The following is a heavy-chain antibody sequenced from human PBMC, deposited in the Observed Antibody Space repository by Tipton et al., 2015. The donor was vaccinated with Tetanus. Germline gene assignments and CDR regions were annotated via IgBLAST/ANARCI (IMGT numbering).Heavy chain of an antibody. CDR1: GDSMTDFY. D-gene: IGHD5-24*01. Sequence: GSLRLSCNVSGDSMTDFYWSWIRQAPGKGLEWIAYIFSTGRTQYNPSLKSRVTISIDTAKNQFSLHLSSVTAADTAIYYCARTTRRWLHPDFWGQGTLVTVSS. J-gene: IGHJ4*02. V-gene: IGHV4-59*01. CDR3: ARTTRRWLHPDF. CDR2: IFSTGRT.